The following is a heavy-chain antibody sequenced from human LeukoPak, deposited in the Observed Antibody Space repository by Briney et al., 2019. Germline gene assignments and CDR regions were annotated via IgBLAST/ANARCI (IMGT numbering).Heavy chain of an antibody. CDR3: ARQISDYYYYYIDV. J-gene: IGHJ6*03. D-gene: IGHD3-10*01. CDR1: GGSISSSHYY. CDR2: IYYSGTT. V-gene: IGHV4-39*01. Sequence: SETLSLTCTVSGGSISSSHYYWGWIRQTPGKGLEWIGTIYYSGTTYYNPSLESRATISEDTSKNQFSLTLRSVTAADTAVYYCARQISDYYYYYIDVWGKGTTVTVSS.